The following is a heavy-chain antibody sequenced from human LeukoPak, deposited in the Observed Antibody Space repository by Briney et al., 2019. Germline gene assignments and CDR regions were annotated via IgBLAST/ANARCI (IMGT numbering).Heavy chain of an antibody. V-gene: IGHV4-59*12. J-gene: IGHJ4*02. CDR1: GRSFSRYY. Sequence: PSEALTLTCTVSGRSFSRYYGSWIRQSPGKGLEWIGYIYYSGCTIYNPSLNSRGTISVDTSKNQFSLKLSSVTAADTAVYYCARGDSGSWYYFDYWGQGTLVTVSS. D-gene: IGHD6-13*01. CDR2: IYYSGCT. CDR3: ARGDSGSWYYFDY.